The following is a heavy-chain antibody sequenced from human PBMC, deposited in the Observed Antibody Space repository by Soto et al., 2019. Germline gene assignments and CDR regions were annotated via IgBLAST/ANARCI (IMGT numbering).Heavy chain of an antibody. CDR1: GFTFSSYA. J-gene: IGHJ6*02. D-gene: IGHD1-1*01. Sequence: GGSLRLSCAASGFTFSSYAMHWVRQAPGKGLEWGAVISYDGSNKYYADSVKGRFTVSRDNSKNTLYLQMNSLRAEDTAVYYCARRLERDYYYGMDVWGQGTTVTVSS. CDR2: ISYDGSNK. CDR3: ARRLERDYYYGMDV. V-gene: IGHV3-30-3*01.